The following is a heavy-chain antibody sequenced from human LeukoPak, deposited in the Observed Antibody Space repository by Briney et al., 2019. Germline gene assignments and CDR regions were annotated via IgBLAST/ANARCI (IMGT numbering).Heavy chain of an antibody. CDR1: GGSISSYY. J-gene: IGHJ4*02. Sequence: SETLSLTCTVSGGSISSYYWSWIRQPAGKGLEWIGRIYTSGSTNYNPSLKSRVTMSVDTSKNQFSLKLSSVTAADTAVYYCARYFRGYSYGPFDYWGQGTLVTVSS. CDR3: ARYFRGYSYGPFDY. CDR2: IYTSGST. V-gene: IGHV4-4*07. D-gene: IGHD5-18*01.